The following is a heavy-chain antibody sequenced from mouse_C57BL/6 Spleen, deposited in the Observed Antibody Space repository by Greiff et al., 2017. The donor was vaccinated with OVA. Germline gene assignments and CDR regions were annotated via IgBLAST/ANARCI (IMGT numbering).Heavy chain of an antibody. J-gene: IGHJ3*01. CDR1: GYAFSSSW. Sequence: QVQLQQSGPELVKPGASVKISCKASGYAFSSSWMNWVKQRPGKGLEWIGRIYPGDGDTNYTGKFKGKATLTADKSSSTAYMQLSSLTSEDSAVYFCARSPDYYGSSPFAYWGQGTLVTVSA. V-gene: IGHV1-82*01. CDR2: IYPGDGDT. D-gene: IGHD1-1*01. CDR3: ARSPDYYGSSPFAY.